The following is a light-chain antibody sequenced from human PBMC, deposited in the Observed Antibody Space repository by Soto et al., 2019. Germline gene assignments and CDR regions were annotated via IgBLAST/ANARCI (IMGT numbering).Light chain of an antibody. V-gene: IGKV3-20*01. CDR2: GAS. CDR3: QQYGTSPET. Sequence: EIVLTQSPGTLSLSPGERATLSCRASQSVTNSYLAWYQQKPVQAPRLLIYGASSRDTGIPDRFSGSGSGTDFTLTISRLEPEDFAVYYCQQYGTSPETFGQGTKVEI. J-gene: IGKJ1*01. CDR1: QSVTNSY.